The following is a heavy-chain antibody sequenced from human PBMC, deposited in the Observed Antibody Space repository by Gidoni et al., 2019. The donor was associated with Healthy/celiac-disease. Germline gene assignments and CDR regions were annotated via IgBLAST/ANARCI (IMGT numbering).Heavy chain of an antibody. CDR3: ARDPRTSYYYDSSGQNDAFDI. D-gene: IGHD3-22*01. CDR2: IYTSGST. Sequence: QVQLQESGPGLVKPSETLSLTCTVSGGSISSYYWSWIRQPAGKGLEWIGRIYTSGSTNYNPSLKSRVTMSVDTSKNQFSLKLSSVTAADTAVYYCARDPRTSYYYDSSGQNDAFDIWGQGTMVTVSS. J-gene: IGHJ3*02. V-gene: IGHV4-4*07. CDR1: GGSISSYY.